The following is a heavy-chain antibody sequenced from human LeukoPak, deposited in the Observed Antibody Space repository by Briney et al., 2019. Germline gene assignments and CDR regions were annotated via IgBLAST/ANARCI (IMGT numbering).Heavy chain of an antibody. CDR2: INHSGST. V-gene: IGHV4-34*01. Sequence: SETLSLTCAVYGGSFSGYYWSWIRQPPGKGLEWIGEINHSGSTNYNPSLKSRITISVDTSKNQFSLKLSSVTAADTAVYYCARLYDFWSGYDGDYWGQGTLVTVSS. D-gene: IGHD3-3*01. CDR1: GGSFSGYY. J-gene: IGHJ4*02. CDR3: ARLYDFWSGYDGDY.